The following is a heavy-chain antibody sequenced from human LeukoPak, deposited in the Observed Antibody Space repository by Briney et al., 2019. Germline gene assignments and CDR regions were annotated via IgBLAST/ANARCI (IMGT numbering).Heavy chain of an antibody. CDR3: ARVMITFGGVIATFDY. CDR1: GGTFSSYA. V-gene: IGHV1-18*01. Sequence: ASVKVSCKASGGTFSSYAISWVRQAPGQGLEWMGWISAYNGNTNYAQKLQGRVTMTTDTSTSTAYMELRSLRSDDTAVYYCARVMITFGGVIATFDYWGQGTLVTVSS. D-gene: IGHD3-16*02. CDR2: ISAYNGNT. J-gene: IGHJ4*02.